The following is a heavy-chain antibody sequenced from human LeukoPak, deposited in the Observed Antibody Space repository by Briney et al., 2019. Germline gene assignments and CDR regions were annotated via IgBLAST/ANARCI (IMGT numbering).Heavy chain of an antibody. CDR1: GFTFSSYA. CDR2: ISASGGST. J-gene: IGHJ4*02. CDR3: AKWMRRDGYNFDD. Sequence: GGSLRLSCAASGFTFSSYAMNWVRQAPGKGLEWVSGISASGGSTCYADSVKGRFTISRDNPKNTLWLQMNSLRAEDTAVYYCAKWMRRDGYNFDDWGQGTLVTVSS. V-gene: IGHV3-23*01. D-gene: IGHD5-24*01.